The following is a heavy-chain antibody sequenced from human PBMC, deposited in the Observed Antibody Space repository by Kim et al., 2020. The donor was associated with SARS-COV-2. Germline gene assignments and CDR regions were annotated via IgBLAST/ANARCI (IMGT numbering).Heavy chain of an antibody. V-gene: IGHV3-7*03. J-gene: IGHJ4*02. D-gene: IGHD3-3*01. Sequence: GGSLRLSCAASGFTFSSYWMSWVRQAPGKGLEWVANIKQDGSEKYYVDSVKGRFTISRDNAKNSLYLQMNSLRAEDTAVYYCARDAGDTIFGVVIIYFDYWGQGTLVTVSS. CDR3: ARDAGDTIFGVVIIYFDY. CDR2: IKQDGSEK. CDR1: GFTFSSYW.